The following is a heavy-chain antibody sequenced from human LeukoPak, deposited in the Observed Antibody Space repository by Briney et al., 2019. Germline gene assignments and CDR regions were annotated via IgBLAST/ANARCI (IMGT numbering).Heavy chain of an antibody. Sequence: SETLSLTCTVSGGSISSYYWSWIRQPLGKGLEWIGYIYYSGSTNYNPSLKSRVTISVDTSKNQFSLKLSSVTAADTAVYYCARGYYYDSSGLLDYWGQGTLVTVSS. D-gene: IGHD3-22*01. V-gene: IGHV4-59*01. J-gene: IGHJ4*02. CDR3: ARGYYYDSSGLLDY. CDR2: IYYSGST. CDR1: GGSISSYY.